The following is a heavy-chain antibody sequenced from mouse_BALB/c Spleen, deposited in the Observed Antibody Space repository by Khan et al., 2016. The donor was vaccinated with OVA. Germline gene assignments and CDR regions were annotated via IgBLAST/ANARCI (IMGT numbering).Heavy chain of an antibody. V-gene: IGHV5-9-3*01. D-gene: IGHD1-1*01. CDR1: GFTFSSYA. Sequence: EVELVESGGGLVKPGGSLKLSCTASGFTFSSYAMSWVRQTPGKGLEWVATISSGGTYTYYPDSVKGRFTISRDNANNTLYLQMSSLKSEDTAMXYCGRPGITTVVGTACWFFDDWGEGTTVTVST. J-gene: IGHJ1*01. CDR3: GRPGITTVVGTACWFFDD. CDR2: ISSGGTYT.